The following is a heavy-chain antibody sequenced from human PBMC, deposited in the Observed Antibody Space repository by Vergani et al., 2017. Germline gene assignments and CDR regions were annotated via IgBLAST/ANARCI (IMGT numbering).Heavy chain of an antibody. CDR1: GDSISNYY. CDR2: VYHDGNT. CDR3: AGGVVSTFGGDRWTYFYYMDV. Sequence: QVQLQESGPGLVKPSETLSLTCTISGDSISNYYWNWIRQPPGKGLEWIGYVYHDGNTNYNPSLKIRVTMSVATSKKQFSLKVSSVTAADTAVYYCAGGVVSTFGGDRWTYFYYMDVWGKGTTVTVSS. D-gene: IGHD3-16*01. V-gene: IGHV4-59*01. J-gene: IGHJ6*03.